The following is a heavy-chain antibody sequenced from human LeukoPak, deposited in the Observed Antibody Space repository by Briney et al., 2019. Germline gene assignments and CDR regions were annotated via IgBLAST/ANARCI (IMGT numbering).Heavy chain of an antibody. V-gene: IGHV4-34*01. J-gene: IGHJ4*02. CDR3: ARIGGYPLYYFDY. D-gene: IGHD1-26*01. Sequence: PSQTLSLTCAVYGGSFSGYYWSWIRQPPGKGLEWIGEINHSGSTNYNPSLKSRVTISVDTSKNQFSLKLSSVTAADTAVYYCARIGGYPLYYFDYWGQGTLVTVSS. CDR1: GGSFSGYY. CDR2: INHSGST.